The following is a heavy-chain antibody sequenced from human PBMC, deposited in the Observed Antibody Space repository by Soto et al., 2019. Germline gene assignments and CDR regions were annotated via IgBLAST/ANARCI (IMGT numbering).Heavy chain of an antibody. CDR1: GFTFSSYA. J-gene: IGHJ4*02. CDR3: AKAVGSDWPYYFDY. D-gene: IGHD6-19*01. Sequence: EVQLLGSGGGLVQPGGSLRLSCAASGFTFSSYAMSWVRQAPGKGLEWVLAISAGGHTTYYADSAKGRFTISRDNSKNTLSLQMSSLRGEDTAVYYCAKAVGSDWPYYFDYWGQGTLVTVSS. CDR2: ISAGGHTT. V-gene: IGHV3-23*01.